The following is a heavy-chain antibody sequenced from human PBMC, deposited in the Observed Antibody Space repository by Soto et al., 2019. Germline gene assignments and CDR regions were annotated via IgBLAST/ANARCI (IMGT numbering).Heavy chain of an antibody. CDR1: GFTFSSYA. Sequence: GGSLRLSCAASGFTFSSYAMSWVRQAPGKGLEWVSGISGGGGTTYYADSVKGRFTISRDNSKNTLYLQMNSLRAEDTAVYYCAKRPSMVRGVSDVDYSGQGTLVTVSS. V-gene: IGHV3-23*01. D-gene: IGHD3-10*01. CDR3: AKRPSMVRGVSDVDY. J-gene: IGHJ4*02. CDR2: ISGGGGTT.